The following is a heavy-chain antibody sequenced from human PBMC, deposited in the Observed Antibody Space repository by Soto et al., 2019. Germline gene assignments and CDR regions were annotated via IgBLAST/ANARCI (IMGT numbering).Heavy chain of an antibody. D-gene: IGHD3-3*01. J-gene: IGHJ5*02. Sequence: GGSLRLSCAASGFTFSSYSMNWVRQAPGKGLEWVSYISSSSTIYYADSVKGRFTISRDNAKNSLYLQMNSLRAEDTVVYYCARGYYDSRFDPWGQGTLVTVSS. V-gene: IGHV3-48*01. CDR1: GFTFSSYS. CDR3: ARGYYDSRFDP. CDR2: ISSSSTI.